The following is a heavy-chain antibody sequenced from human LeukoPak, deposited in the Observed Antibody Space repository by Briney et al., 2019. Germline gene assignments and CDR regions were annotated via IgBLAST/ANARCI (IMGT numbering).Heavy chain of an antibody. CDR2: IYSGDST. J-gene: IGHJ4*02. Sequence: GGSLRHSCAASGFAVSNIYMSWVRQAPGKGLEWVSVIYSGDSTYYSDSVKGRFTISRDNSKNTLYLQMNSLRAEDTAVYFCARDLGRGYCSSTSCYPGVDYWGQGTLVTVSS. CDR1: GFAVSNIY. D-gene: IGHD2-2*01. CDR3: ARDLGRGYCSSTSCYPGVDY. V-gene: IGHV3-53*01.